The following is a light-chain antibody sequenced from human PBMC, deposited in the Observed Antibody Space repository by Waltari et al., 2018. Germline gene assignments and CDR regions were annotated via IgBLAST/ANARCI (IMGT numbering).Light chain of an antibody. CDR2: DAS. J-gene: IGKJ5*01. CDR1: QSVRNN. CDR3: QQYDNLIT. V-gene: IGKV3D-15*01. Sequence: EIVVTQSPAALSLSPGDRVTISCRASQSVRNNFAWYQQKPGQAPRPLIVDASTMATGIPARFSGSGSGTEFTLTINTLQSEDFGIYYCQQYDNLITFGQGTRLEIK.